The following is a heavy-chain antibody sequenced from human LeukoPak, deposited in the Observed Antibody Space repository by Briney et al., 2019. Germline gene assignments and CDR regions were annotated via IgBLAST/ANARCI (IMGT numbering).Heavy chain of an antibody. CDR3: ARASPPGSSAAANFPGIAVAGLGPFTFYYYGMDV. D-gene: IGHD6-19*01. CDR2: IYSGGST. CDR1: GFTVSSNY. J-gene: IGHJ6*02. V-gene: IGHV3-53*01. Sequence: GGSLRLSCAASGFTVSSNYMSWVRQAPGKGLEWVSVIYSGGSTYYADSVKGRFTISRDNSKNTLYLQMNSLRAEDTAVYYCARASPPGSSAAANFPGIAVAGLGPFTFYYYGMDVWGQGTTVTVSS.